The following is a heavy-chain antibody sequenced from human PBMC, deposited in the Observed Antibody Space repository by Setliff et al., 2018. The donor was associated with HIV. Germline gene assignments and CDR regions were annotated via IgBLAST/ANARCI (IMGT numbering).Heavy chain of an antibody. Sequence: ASVKVSCKASGYSFTDYYIHWVRQAPGQGLEWMGWINPKSDGTNYAQRFQGWITMTRDTSISTAYMELSRLRSDDTAVYYCARDYYDSSGYIFFPGLPDYWGQGTLVTVSS. CDR1: GYSFTDYY. CDR2: INPKSDGT. CDR3: ARDYYDSSGYIFFPGLPDY. D-gene: IGHD3-22*01. V-gene: IGHV1-2*04. J-gene: IGHJ4*02.